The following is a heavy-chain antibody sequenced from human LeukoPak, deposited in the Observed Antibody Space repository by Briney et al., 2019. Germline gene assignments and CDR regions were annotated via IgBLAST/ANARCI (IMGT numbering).Heavy chain of an antibody. J-gene: IGHJ5*02. CDR1: GGSISSYY. Sequence: SETLSLTCTVSGGSISSYYWSWIRQPPGKGLEWIGYIYYSGSTNYNPSLESRVTISVDTSKNQFSLKLSSVTAADTAVYYCARVYCSGGSCYSGDNWFDPWGQGTLVTVSS. D-gene: IGHD2-15*01. CDR2: IYYSGST. V-gene: IGHV4-59*01. CDR3: ARVYCSGGSCYSGDNWFDP.